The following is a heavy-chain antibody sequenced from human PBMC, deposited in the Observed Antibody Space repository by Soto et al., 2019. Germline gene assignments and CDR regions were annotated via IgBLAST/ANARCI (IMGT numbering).Heavy chain of an antibody. Sequence: QVHLVQSGAEVKKPGASVTVSRKTSGYTLTDYYMHWVRQAPGQGLEWMAWINPHTGDTGIAERFQGRVTMTRDTSTNTAHMGLTSLTSDDTAIYYCAREGGAAPGARREWYLDLWGRGSLVTVSS. CDR3: AREGGAAPGARREWYLDL. CDR1: GYTLTDYY. D-gene: IGHD6-25*01. CDR2: INPHTGDT. V-gene: IGHV1-2*02. J-gene: IGHJ2*01.